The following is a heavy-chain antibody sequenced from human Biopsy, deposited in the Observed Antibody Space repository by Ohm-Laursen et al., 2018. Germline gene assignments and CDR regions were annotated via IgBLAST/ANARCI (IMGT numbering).Heavy chain of an antibody. V-gene: IGHV3-23*01. D-gene: IGHD4-17*01. CDR3: ALAAAQTVTHFDY. Sequence: GSLRLSCAASGFTFSSNVMSWFRQAPGKGLEWVSTISGNSDIIYDTDSVKGRFTISRDNSKNTLYLQMNSLRADDTAVYYCALAAAQTVTHFDYWGQGTLVTVSS. CDR2: ISGNSDII. CDR1: GFTFSSNV. J-gene: IGHJ4*02.